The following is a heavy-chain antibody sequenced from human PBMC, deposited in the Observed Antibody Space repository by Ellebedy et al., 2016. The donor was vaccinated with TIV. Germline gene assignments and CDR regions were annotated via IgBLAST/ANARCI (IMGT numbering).Heavy chain of an antibody. V-gene: IGHV3-21*03. J-gene: IGHJ4*02. CDR2: ISSGSSYI. CDR3: VRDHQAHDY. CDR1: GFTFSSYT. Sequence: PGGSLRLSCTDFGFTFSSYTMNWVRQAPGKGLEWVSSISSGSSYIYYADSVRGRFIISRYNAKNSLYLQMNSLGAADTAVYYCVRDHQAHDYWGQGSLVTVSS.